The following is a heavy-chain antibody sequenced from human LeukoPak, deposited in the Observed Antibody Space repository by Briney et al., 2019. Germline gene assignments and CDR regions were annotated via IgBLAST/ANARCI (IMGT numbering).Heavy chain of an antibody. J-gene: IGHJ4*02. V-gene: IGHV3-23*01. D-gene: IGHD3/OR15-3a*01. CDR3: ARRGTGYNHFDY. CDR1: GFTFSSYG. Sequence: GGSLRLSCAASGFTFSSYGMSWVRQAPGKGLEWVSGISGSGGSTYYADSVKGRFTISRDSSKNTLYLQMNSLRAEDTAVYYCARRGTGYNHFDYWGQGTLVTVSS. CDR2: ISGSGGST.